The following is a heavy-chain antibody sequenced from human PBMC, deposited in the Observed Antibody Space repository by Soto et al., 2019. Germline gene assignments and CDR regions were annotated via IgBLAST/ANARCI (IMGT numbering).Heavy chain of an antibody. D-gene: IGHD3-22*01. CDR3: ARVPRYDSSGPSTALDY. CDR2: IYYSGST. V-gene: IGHV4-30-4*01. J-gene: IGHJ4*02. Sequence: SETLSLTCTVSGGSISSGDYYWSRIRQPPGKGLEWIGYIYYSGSTYYNPSLKSRVTISVDTSKNQFSLKLSSVTAADTAVYYCARVPRYDSSGPSTALDYWGQGTLVTVSS. CDR1: GGSISSGDYY.